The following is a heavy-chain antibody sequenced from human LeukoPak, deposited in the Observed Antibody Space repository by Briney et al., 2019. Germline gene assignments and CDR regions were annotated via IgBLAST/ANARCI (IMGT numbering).Heavy chain of an antibody. D-gene: IGHD6-13*01. J-gene: IGHJ2*01. V-gene: IGHV4-39*07. CDR2: IYYSGTT. Sequence: SETLSLTCTVSGGSISSSSYYWAWIRQPPGKGLEWSGSIYYSGTTFYNPSLKSRVTISVDTSKNQFSLKLSSVTAADTAVYYCARSYSSSWYGLGYFDLWGRGTLVTVSS. CDR1: GGSISSSSYY. CDR3: ARSYSSSWYGLGYFDL.